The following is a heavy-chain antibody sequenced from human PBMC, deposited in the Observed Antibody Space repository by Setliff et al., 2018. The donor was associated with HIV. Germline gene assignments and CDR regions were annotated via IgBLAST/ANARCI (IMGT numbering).Heavy chain of an antibody. CDR3: ASYYGSGAHYPYYYYMDV. CDR1: SEYTFTNFD. D-gene: IGHD3-10*01. Sequence: ASVKVSCKASSEYTFTNFDINWVRQAPGQGLEWMGWMHPHSGNTDYTQKFQGRVTMTRNTSISTAYMELSSLRSEDTAVYYCASYYGSGAHYPYYYYMDVWGKGTTDTVSS. J-gene: IGHJ6*03. V-gene: IGHV1-8*02. CDR2: MHPHSGNT.